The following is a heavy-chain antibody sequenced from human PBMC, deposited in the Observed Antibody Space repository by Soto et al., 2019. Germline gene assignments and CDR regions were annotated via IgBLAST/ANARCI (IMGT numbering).Heavy chain of an antibody. V-gene: IGHV3-7*01. CDR1: GFTFSGYW. CDR2: IKQDGGEK. J-gene: IGHJ4*02. CDR3: ARDWWWLVH. D-gene: IGHD6-19*01. Sequence: EVQLVESGVGLVQPGGSLRLSCAASGFTFSGYWMNWVRQAPGKGLEWVANIKQDGGEKYYVDCVKGRFTISRDNAKNSLYLQMNSLRAEDTAVYYCARDWWWLVHWGQGTLVTVSS.